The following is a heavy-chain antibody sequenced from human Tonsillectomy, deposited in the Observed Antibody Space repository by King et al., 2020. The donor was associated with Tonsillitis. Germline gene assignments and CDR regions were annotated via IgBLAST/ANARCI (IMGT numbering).Heavy chain of an antibody. J-gene: IGHJ3*01. D-gene: IGHD1-1*01. V-gene: IGHV3-64D*06. CDR3: VKDRTGAWAFDV. CDR2: INVYGIGP. Sequence: VQLVESGEGLVQPGGSRRLSCSASGLTVSTSGFHGVRQAPGKGLEYVWSINVYGIGPHFADSVRGRFTIAMDNSMNTVYLQMNSLRDADTAVYSCVKDRTGAWAFDVWGQGTMVRVSS. CDR1: GLTVSTSG.